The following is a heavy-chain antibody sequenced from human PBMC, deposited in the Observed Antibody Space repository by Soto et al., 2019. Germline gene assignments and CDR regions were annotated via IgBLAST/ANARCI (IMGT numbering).Heavy chain of an antibody. CDR3: ARRKWRQTDYFDY. Sequence: SVKVSCKASGGTFSSYAISWVRQAPGQGLEWMGGIIPIFGTANYAQKFQGRVTITADKSTSTAYMELSSLRSEDTAVYYCARRKWRQTDYFDYWGQGTLVTVSS. D-gene: IGHD5-12*01. CDR2: IIPIFGTA. J-gene: IGHJ4*02. V-gene: IGHV1-69*06. CDR1: GGTFSSYA.